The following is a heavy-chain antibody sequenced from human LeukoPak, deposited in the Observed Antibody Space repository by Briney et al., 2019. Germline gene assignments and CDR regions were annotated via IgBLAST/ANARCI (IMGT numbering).Heavy chain of an antibody. CDR3: ARALPVVVVAATPTSYWYFDL. CDR1: GGSISSYY. D-gene: IGHD2-15*01. J-gene: IGHJ2*01. Sequence: PSETLSLTCTVSGGSISSYYWSWIRQPPGKGLEWIGYIYYSGSTNYNPSLKSRVTIPVDTSKNQFSLKLSSVTAADTAVYYCARALPVVVVAATPTSYWYFDLWGRGTLVTVSS. CDR2: IYYSGST. V-gene: IGHV4-59*01.